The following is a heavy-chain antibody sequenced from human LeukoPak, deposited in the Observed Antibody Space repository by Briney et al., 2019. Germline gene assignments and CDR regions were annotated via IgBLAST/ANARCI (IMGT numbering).Heavy chain of an antibody. CDR1: GFTFSSHA. J-gene: IGHJ4*02. Sequence: PGGSLRLSCAASGFTFSSHAMHWVRQAPGKGLEWVAVISYDGSNKYYADSVKGRFTISRDNSKNTLYLQMNSLRAEDTAVYYCARDPRGADLDYWGQGTLVTVSS. D-gene: IGHD1-26*01. V-gene: IGHV3-30*01. CDR3: ARDPRGADLDY. CDR2: ISYDGSNK.